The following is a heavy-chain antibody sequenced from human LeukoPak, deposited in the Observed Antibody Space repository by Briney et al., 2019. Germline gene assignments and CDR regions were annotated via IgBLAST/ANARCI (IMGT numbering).Heavy chain of an antibody. CDR3: ARPISSGWIVFDY. D-gene: IGHD6-19*01. J-gene: IGHJ4*02. CDR1: GFTFSSYS. Sequence: KPGGSLRLSCAASGFTFSSYSMNWVRQAPGKGLEWVSSISSSSSYIYYADSVKGRFTISRDNAKNSLYLQMNSLRAEDTAVYYCARPISSGWIVFDYWGQGTLVTVSS. CDR2: ISSSSSYI. V-gene: IGHV3-21*01.